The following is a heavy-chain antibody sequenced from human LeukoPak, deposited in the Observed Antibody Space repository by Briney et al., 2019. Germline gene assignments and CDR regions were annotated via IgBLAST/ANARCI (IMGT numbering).Heavy chain of an antibody. CDR2: MNPNSGNT. V-gene: IGHV1-8*03. D-gene: IGHD3-9*01. CDR3: ARETRYFDWLLSPWFDP. Sequence: GASVKVSCKGSGYTFTSYDINWVRQATGQGLEWMGWMNPNSGNTGYAQKFQGRVTITRNTSISTAYMELSSLRSEDTAVYYCARETRYFDWLLSPWFDPWGQGTLVTVSS. J-gene: IGHJ5*02. CDR1: GYTFTSYD.